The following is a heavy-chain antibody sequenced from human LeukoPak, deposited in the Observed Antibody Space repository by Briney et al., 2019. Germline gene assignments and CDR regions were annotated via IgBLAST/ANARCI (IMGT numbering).Heavy chain of an antibody. CDR1: GFTFSSYA. V-gene: IGHV3-74*01. CDR2: ISNDGSST. CDR3: AKDRVVSYSSSPDY. J-gene: IGHJ4*02. D-gene: IGHD6-13*01. Sequence: PGGSLRLSCAASGFTFSSYAMSWVRQAPGKGLVWVSRISNDGSSTSYADSVKGRFTISRDNAKNTLYLQMNSLRAEDTAVYYCAKDRVVSYSSSPDYWGQGALVTVSS.